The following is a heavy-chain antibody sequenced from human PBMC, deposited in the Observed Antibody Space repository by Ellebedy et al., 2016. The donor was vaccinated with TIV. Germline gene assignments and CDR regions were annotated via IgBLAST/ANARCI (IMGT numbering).Heavy chain of an antibody. J-gene: IGHJ6*02. D-gene: IGHD7-27*01. CDR3: ARDHWARYSYYVMDV. CDR1: GFTFSSYW. V-gene: IGHV3-7*01. CDR2: IKEDGSEK. Sequence: GESLKISXAASGFTFSSYWMSWVRQAPGKGLEWVANIKEDGSEKYYVDSVKGRFTISRDNAKNSLYLQMNSLRAEDTAVYYCARDHWARYSYYVMDVWGQGTTVTVSS.